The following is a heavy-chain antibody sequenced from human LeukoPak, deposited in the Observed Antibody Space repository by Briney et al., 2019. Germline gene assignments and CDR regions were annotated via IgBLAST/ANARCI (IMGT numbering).Heavy chain of an antibody. Sequence: GGSLRLSCAASGFTFSSYGMHWVRQAPGKGREWVAVIWYDGSNKYYADSVKGRFTISRYNSKNTLYLQMNSLRAEDTAVYYCARERYGDPDYWGQGTLATVSS. CDR2: IWYDGSNK. CDR3: ARERYGDPDY. D-gene: IGHD4-17*01. J-gene: IGHJ4*02. CDR1: GFTFSSYG. V-gene: IGHV3-33*01.